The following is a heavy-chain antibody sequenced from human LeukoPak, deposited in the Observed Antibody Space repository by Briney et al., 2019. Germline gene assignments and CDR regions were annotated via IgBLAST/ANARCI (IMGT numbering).Heavy chain of an antibody. Sequence: GGSLRLSCAASGFTLSSYSMNWVRQAPGKGLEWVSSISSSSSYIYYADSVKGRFTISRDNAKNSLYLQMNSLRAEDTAVYYCARDPSYYDSSGRYYYYMDVWGKGTTVTVSS. D-gene: IGHD3-22*01. V-gene: IGHV3-21*01. J-gene: IGHJ6*03. CDR2: ISSSSSYI. CDR3: ARDPSYYDSSGRYYYYMDV. CDR1: GFTLSSYS.